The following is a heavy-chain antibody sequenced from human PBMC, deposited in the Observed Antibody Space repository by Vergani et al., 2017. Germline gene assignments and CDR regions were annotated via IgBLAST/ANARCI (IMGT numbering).Heavy chain of an antibody. D-gene: IGHD3-10*01. CDR3: EKSKGRGVIIYAFDI. CDR1: GFTFTSYA. V-gene: IGHV3-23*01. CDR2: ISGSGGST. Sequence: EVQLLESGGGLVQPGGSLRLSCAASGFTFTSYAMSWVRQAPGKGREWVPAISGSGGSTYYAASVKGRFTISRDNSKNTLYLQMNSLRAEDTAVDYCEKSKGRGVIIYAFDIWGQGTMVTVSS. J-gene: IGHJ3*02.